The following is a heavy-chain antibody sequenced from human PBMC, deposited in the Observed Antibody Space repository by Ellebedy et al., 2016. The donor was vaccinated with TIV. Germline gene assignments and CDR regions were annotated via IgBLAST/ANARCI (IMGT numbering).Heavy chain of an antibody. CDR3: ARDSPLVRNDF. CDR2: TSRDETNK. D-gene: IGHD6-13*01. V-gene: IGHV3-30-3*01. CDR1: GFIFSGYA. Sequence: GESLKISCAASGFIFSGYAMHWLRQAPGKGLEWVAMTSRDETNKYYAESVQGRFNISRDNSRNTVYLQMNSLRPEDTAVYYCARDSPLVRNDFWGQGTPVTVSS. J-gene: IGHJ4*02.